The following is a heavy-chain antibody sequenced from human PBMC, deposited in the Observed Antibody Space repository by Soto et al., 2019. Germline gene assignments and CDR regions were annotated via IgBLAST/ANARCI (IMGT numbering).Heavy chain of an antibody. CDR3: ARDGSDYGDYVGYFDY. CDR2: ISSNGGST. J-gene: IGHJ4*02. Sequence: EVQLVESGGGLVQPGGSLRLSCAASGFTFSSYAMHWVRQAPGKGLEYVSAISSNGGSTYYANFVKGRFTISRDNSKNTLYLQMGSLRAEDMAVYYCARDGSDYGDYVGYFDYWGQGTLVTVSS. CDR1: GFTFSSYA. D-gene: IGHD4-17*01. V-gene: IGHV3-64*01.